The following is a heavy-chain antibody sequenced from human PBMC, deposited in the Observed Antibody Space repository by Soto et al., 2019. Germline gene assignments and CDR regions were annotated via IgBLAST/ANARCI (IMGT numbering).Heavy chain of an antibody. CDR2: ISGGGGST. CDR3: AKYGGDYSDRSAYGRVSDY. V-gene: IGHV3-23*01. CDR1: GFTFSSSA. D-gene: IGHD3-22*01. Sequence: EVQLLESGGGLVQPGGSLTLSCAASGFTFSSSAMTWIRQAPGKGLEWVSSISGGGGSTYYADFVKGRFTISRDSSKNTLYLQMNSLRAEDTAVYYCAKYGGDYSDRSAYGRVSDYWGQGTLVTVSS. J-gene: IGHJ4*02.